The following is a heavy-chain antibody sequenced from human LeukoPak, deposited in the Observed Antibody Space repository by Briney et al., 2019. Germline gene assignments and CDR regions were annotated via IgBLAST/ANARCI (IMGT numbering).Heavy chain of an antibody. CDR2: IKQDGSEK. J-gene: IGHJ4*02. CDR1: GFNYNTYW. Sequence: GGSLRLSCVASGFNYNTYWMSWVRQAPGKGLEWVANIKQDGSEKNYVDSVKGRFTISRDNAKNSLYLQMNSLRAEDTAIYYCTRDYRGTFDHWGQGTLVTVSS. D-gene: IGHD1-26*01. V-gene: IGHV3-7*03. CDR3: TRDYRGTFDH.